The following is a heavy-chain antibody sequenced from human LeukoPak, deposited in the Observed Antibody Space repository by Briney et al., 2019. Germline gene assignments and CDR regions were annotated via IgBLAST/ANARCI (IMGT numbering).Heavy chain of an antibody. V-gene: IGHV3-30*02. J-gene: IGHJ4*02. CDR3: AKDLPKPLDY. CDR1: GFTFSNYG. CDR2: IRYDGSKK. Sequence: GGSLRLSCAASGFTFSNYGMHWVRQAPGKGLEWVALIRYDGSKKDYADSVKGRFTISRDNSKNTLYLQMNSLRAEDTAVYYCAKDLPKPLDYWGQGTLVSVSS.